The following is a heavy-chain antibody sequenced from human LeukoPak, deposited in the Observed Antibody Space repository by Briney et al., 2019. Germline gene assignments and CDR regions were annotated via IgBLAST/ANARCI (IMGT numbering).Heavy chain of an antibody. J-gene: IGHJ4*02. Sequence: ASVKVSCKASGYTFTGYYMHWVRQAPGQGLEWMGWINPNSGGTNYAQKFQGRVTMTRDTSIGTAYMELSRLRSDDTAVYYCARGSNWNYPWYFDYWGQGTLVTVSS. V-gene: IGHV1-2*02. D-gene: IGHD1-7*01. CDR3: ARGSNWNYPWYFDY. CDR1: GYTFTGYY. CDR2: INPNSGGT.